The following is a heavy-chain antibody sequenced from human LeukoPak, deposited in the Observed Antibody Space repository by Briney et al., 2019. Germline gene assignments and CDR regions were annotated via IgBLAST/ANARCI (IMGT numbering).Heavy chain of an antibody. CDR1: GGSFSGYY. CDR2: INHSGST. CDR3: ARGRWGRLLAATRFDY. J-gene: IGHJ4*02. D-gene: IGHD2-2*01. V-gene: IGHV4-34*01. Sequence: SETLSLTCAVYGGSFSGYYWSWIRHPPGKGLEWIGEINHSGSTNYNPPLTRRVTISVDTPKNQFALKLSSVAAADTAVYYCARGRWGRLLAATRFDYWGQGTLVTVSS.